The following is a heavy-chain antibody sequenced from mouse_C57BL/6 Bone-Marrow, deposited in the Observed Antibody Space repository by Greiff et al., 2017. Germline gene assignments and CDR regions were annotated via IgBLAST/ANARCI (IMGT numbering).Heavy chain of an antibody. J-gene: IGHJ1*03. CDR1: GFTFSNYW. Sequence: EVKLVESGGGLVQPGGSMKLSCVASGFTFSNYWMNWVRQSPEKGLEWVAQIRLKSDNYATHYAESVKGRFTISRDDSKSSVYLQMNNLRAEDTGIYYCTVGSSYVGYFDVGGTGTTVTVSS. V-gene: IGHV6-3*01. CDR3: TVGSSYVGYFDV. CDR2: IRLKSDNYAT. D-gene: IGHD1-1*01.